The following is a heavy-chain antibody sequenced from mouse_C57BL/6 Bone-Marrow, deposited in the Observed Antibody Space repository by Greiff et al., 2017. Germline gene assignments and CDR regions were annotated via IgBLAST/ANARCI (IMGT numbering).Heavy chain of an antibody. CDR2: IRNKANGYTT. Sequence: EVKLVESGGGLVQPGGSLSLSCAASGFTFTDYYMSWVRQPPGKALEWLGFIRNKANGYTTEYSASVKGRFTISRDNSQSILYLQMNALRAEDSATYYCARYRTWYFDYWGQGTTLTVSS. J-gene: IGHJ2*01. CDR3: ARYRTWYFDY. CDR1: GFTFTDYY. V-gene: IGHV7-3*01.